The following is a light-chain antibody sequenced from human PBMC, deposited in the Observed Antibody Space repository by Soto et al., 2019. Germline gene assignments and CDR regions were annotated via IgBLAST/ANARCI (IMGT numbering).Light chain of an antibody. CDR3: QSFDSSLSVV. J-gene: IGLJ2*01. V-gene: IGLV1-40*01. Sequence: QSVLTQPPSVSGAPGQRVTISCTGSSSNIGAGYDVHWYQHLPGTAPKLLIYGNNNRPSGVPDRFSGSKSGTSASLANTGLQAEDETHYYCQSFDSSLSVVFGGGTKLTVL. CDR1: SSNIGAGYD. CDR2: GNN.